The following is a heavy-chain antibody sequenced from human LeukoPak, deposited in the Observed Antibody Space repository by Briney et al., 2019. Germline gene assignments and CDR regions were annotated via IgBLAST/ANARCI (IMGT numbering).Heavy chain of an antibody. V-gene: IGHV3-53*01. D-gene: IGHD5-24*01. J-gene: IGHJ4*02. Sequence: AGGSLRLSCAASGFTVSSNYMNWVRQAPGKGLEWVSVIYGGGNIYYADSVKGRFTISRDNSKNTLHLQMNSLRAEDTAVYYCARGAGYNYPYYFDYWGQGTLVTVSS. CDR2: IYGGGNI. CDR3: ARGAGYNYPYYFDY. CDR1: GFTVSSNY.